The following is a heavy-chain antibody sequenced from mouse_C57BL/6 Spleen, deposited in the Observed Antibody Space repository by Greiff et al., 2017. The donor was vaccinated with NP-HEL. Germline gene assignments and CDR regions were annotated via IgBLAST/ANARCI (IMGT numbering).Heavy chain of an antibody. J-gene: IGHJ2*01. Sequence: QVQLKESGAELVKPGASVKISCKASGYAFSSYWMNWVKQRPGKGLEWIGQIYPGDGDTNYNGKFKGKATLTADKSSSTAYMQLSSLTSEDSAVYFCARSPGSSYGNDYWGQGTTLTVSS. V-gene: IGHV1-80*01. CDR1: GYAFSSYW. CDR2: IYPGDGDT. CDR3: ARSPGSSYGNDY. D-gene: IGHD1-1*01.